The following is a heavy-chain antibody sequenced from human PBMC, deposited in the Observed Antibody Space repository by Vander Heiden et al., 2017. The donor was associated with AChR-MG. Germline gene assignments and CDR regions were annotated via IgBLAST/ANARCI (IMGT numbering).Heavy chain of an antibody. CDR1: GGSISSYY. Sequence: QVQLQESGPGLVKPSETLSLTCTVPGGSISSYYWSWIRQPPGKGLKWIGYIYYSGSTNYNPSLKSRVTISVDTSKNQFSLKLSSVTAADTAVYYCARWLRSSYYGGNPFDYWGQGTLVTVSS. CDR2: IYYSGST. D-gene: IGHD4-17*01. CDR3: ARWLRSSYYGGNPFDY. J-gene: IGHJ4*02. V-gene: IGHV4-59*01.